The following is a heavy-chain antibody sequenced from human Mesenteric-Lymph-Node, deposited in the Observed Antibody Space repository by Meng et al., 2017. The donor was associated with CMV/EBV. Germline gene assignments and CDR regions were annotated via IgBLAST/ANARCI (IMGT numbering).Heavy chain of an antibody. CDR1: GVTFSDYA. Sequence: GESLKISCAASGVTFSDYAMTWVRQAPGRGLEWVSSVSGSAANLYYADSVRGRFTISRDNSKNTLYLQMNSLRAEDTAVYYCAKGGVVPAAQYFDYWGQGTLVTVSS. V-gene: IGHV3-23*01. CDR3: AKGGVVPAAQYFDY. D-gene: IGHD2-2*01. J-gene: IGHJ4*02. CDR2: VSGSAANL.